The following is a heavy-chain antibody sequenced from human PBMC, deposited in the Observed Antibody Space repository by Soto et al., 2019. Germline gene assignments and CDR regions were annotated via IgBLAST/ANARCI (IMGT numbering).Heavy chain of an antibody. D-gene: IGHD5-18*01. J-gene: IGHJ5*02. CDR1: GFTFDDYA. Sequence: GGSLRLSCAASGFTFDDYAMHWVRQAPGKGLEWVSGISWNSGSMDYADSVKGRFTISRDNAKNSLYLQMNSLRTEDTALYYCAGGYIYAPSGPWGQGTLVTVSS. CDR3: AGGYIYAPSGP. CDR2: ISWNSGSM. V-gene: IGHV3-9*01.